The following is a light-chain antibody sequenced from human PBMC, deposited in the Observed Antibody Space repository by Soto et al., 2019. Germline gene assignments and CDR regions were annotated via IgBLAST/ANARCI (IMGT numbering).Light chain of an antibody. CDR1: QGISSH. CDR2: TAS. Sequence: AIRMTQSPSSFSASTGDRVTITCRASQGISSHFAWYQVKPGKAPRLLIYTASYLESGVPSRFSGSGSGTDFTLTISSLQSEEFAVYYCQQYFSYPLTFGGGTKVEIK. J-gene: IGKJ4*01. V-gene: IGKV1-8*01. CDR3: QQYFSYPLT.